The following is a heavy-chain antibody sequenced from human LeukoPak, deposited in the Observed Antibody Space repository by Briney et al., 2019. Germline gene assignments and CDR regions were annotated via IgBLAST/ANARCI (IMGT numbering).Heavy chain of an antibody. CDR1: GFTFSSYS. CDR2: ISSSSSYI. Sequence: GGSLRLSCAASGFTFSSYSMNWVRQAPGKGLEWVSSISSSSSYIYYADSVKGRFTISRDNAKNSLYLQMNSLRAEDRAVYYCARDGPNVEMATHWGQGTLVTVSS. V-gene: IGHV3-21*01. CDR3: ARDGPNVEMATH. J-gene: IGHJ4*02. D-gene: IGHD5-24*01.